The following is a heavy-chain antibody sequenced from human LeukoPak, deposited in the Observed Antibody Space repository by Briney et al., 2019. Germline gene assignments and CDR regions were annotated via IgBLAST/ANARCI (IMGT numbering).Heavy chain of an antibody. J-gene: IGHJ3*02. Sequence: SVKVSCKASGGTFSSYAISWVRQAPGQGLEWMGGIIPIFGTANYAQKFQGRVTITTNESTSTAYMELSSLRSEDTAVYYCASLYYYDFWSGSGNAFDIWGQGTMVTVSS. CDR3: ASLYYYDFWSGSGNAFDI. V-gene: IGHV1-69*05. D-gene: IGHD3-3*01. CDR1: GGTFSSYA. CDR2: IIPIFGTA.